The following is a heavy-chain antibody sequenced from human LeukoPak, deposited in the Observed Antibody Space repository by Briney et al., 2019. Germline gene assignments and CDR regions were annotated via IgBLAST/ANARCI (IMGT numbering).Heavy chain of an antibody. Sequence: KPSETLSLTCTVYGGSISSSSYYWGWIRQPPGKGLEWIGYIYYSGSTYYNPSLKSRVTISVDTSKNQFSLKLSSVTAADTAVYYCARDRANADYGGIDLWGRGTLVTVSS. CDR3: ARDRANADYGGIDL. V-gene: IGHV4-30-4*08. D-gene: IGHD4-23*01. CDR1: GGSISSSSYY. CDR2: IYYSGST. J-gene: IGHJ2*01.